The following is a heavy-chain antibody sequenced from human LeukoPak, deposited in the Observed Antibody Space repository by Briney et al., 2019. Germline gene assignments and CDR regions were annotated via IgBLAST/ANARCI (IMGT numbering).Heavy chain of an antibody. CDR3: ARADYGDYVF. J-gene: IGHJ4*02. Sequence: SETLSLTCTVSGGSISSAFYWGWIRQPPEKGLEWVGFLYHSGGTYYNPSLKSRLNMSIDTSKNQFSLKLTSVTAPDTAVYYCARADYGDYVFWGQGTLVTVSS. CDR2: LYHSGGT. V-gene: IGHV4-38-2*02. D-gene: IGHD4-17*01. CDR1: GGSISSAFY.